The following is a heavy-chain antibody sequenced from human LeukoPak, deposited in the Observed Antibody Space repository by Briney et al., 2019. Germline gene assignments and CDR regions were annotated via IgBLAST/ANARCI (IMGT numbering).Heavy chain of an antibody. CDR1: GFTFTTFT. D-gene: IGHD3-10*01. Sequence: HPGGSLRLSCAASGFTFTTFTMNWVRQAPGKGLEWVSAINRGGGGTYYADFVKGRFTISRDSSENTLYLQMNSLRAEDTATYYCAKGTERYREVSSFDSWGQGTQVTVSS. CDR2: INRGGGGT. V-gene: IGHV3-23*01. CDR3: AKGTERYREVSSFDS. J-gene: IGHJ4*02.